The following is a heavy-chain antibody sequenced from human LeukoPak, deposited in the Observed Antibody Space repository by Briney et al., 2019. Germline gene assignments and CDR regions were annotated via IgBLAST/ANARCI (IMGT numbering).Heavy chain of an antibody. V-gene: IGHV1-18*01. J-gene: IGHJ6*02. CDR3: ASGYCSGGSCRYYYGMDV. CDR2: ISAYNGNT. D-gene: IGHD2-15*01. Sequence: ASVKVSCKASGYTFTSYGISWVRQAPGQGLEWMGWISAYNGNTNYAQKLQGRVTMTTDTSTSTAYMELRSLRSDDTAVYYCASGYCSGGSCRYYYGMDVWGQGTTVTVSS. CDR1: GYTFTSYG.